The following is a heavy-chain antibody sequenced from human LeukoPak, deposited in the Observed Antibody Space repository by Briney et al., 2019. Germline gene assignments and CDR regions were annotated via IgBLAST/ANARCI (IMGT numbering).Heavy chain of an antibody. V-gene: IGHV4-34*01. Sequence: SETLSLTCAVYGGSFSGYYWSWIRQPPGEGLEWIGEINHSGSTNYNPSLKSRVTISVDTSKNQFSLKLSSVTAADTAVYYCARGSDSSGYYRGDAFDIWGQGTMVTVSS. CDR1: GGSFSGYY. CDR3: ARGSDSSGYYRGDAFDI. CDR2: INHSGST. J-gene: IGHJ3*02. D-gene: IGHD3-22*01.